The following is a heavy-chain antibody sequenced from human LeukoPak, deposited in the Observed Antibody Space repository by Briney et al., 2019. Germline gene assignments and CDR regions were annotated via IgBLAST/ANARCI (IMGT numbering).Heavy chain of an antibody. J-gene: IGHJ4*02. CDR3: AREFTVYDFWSGFIDY. CDR1: GGSFSGYY. CDR2: INHSGST. V-gene: IGHV4-34*01. Sequence: SETLSLTCAVYGGSFSGYYWSWIRQPPGKGLEWIGEINHSGSTNYNPSLKSRVTISVDTSKNQFSLKLSSVTAEDTAVYYCAREFTVYDFWSGFIDYWGQGTLVTVSS. D-gene: IGHD3-3*01.